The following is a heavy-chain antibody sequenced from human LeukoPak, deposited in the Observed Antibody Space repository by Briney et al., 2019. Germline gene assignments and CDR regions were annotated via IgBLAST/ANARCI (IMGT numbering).Heavy chain of an antibody. V-gene: IGHV4-30-4*08. CDR1: GGSISSGDYY. J-gene: IGHJ3*02. CDR3: ARTVATNCDAFDI. D-gene: IGHD4-23*01. CDR2: IYYSGST. Sequence: PSQTLSLTCTVSGGSISSGDYYWSWIRQPPGKGLEWIGYIYYSGSTYYNPSLKSRVTISVDRSKNQFSLKLSSVTAADTAVYYCARTVATNCDAFDIWGQGTMVTVSS.